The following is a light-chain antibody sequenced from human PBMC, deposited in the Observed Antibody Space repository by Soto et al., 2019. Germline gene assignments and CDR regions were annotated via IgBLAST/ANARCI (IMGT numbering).Light chain of an antibody. CDR2: AAS. V-gene: IGKV1-12*01. CDR3: QQYGSSSIT. CDR1: QGISSW. Sequence: DIQMTQSPSSVSASVGDRVTITCRASQGISSWLAWYQQKPGKAPKLLIYAASILQSGVPPRFSGSGSGTDFTLTISRLEPEDFAVYYCQQYGSSSITFGQGTRLEIK. J-gene: IGKJ5*01.